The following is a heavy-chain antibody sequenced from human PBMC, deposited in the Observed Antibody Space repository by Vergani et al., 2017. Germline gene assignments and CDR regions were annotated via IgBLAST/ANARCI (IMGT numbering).Heavy chain of an antibody. D-gene: IGHD1-26*01. CDR3: ASGQVLVVIVGATPYAFDI. V-gene: IGHV1-69*01. CDR2: IIPIFGTA. Sequence: QVQLVQSGAEVKKPGSSVKVSCKASGGTFSSYAISWVRQAPGQGLEWMGGIIPIFGTANYAQKFEGRVTITADESTSTAYMELSSLSSEDTAVYYCASGQVLVVIVGATPYAFDIWGQGTMVTVSS. J-gene: IGHJ3*02. CDR1: GGTFSSYA.